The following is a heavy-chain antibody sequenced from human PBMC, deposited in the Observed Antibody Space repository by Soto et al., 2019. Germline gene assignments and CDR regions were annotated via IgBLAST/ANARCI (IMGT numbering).Heavy chain of an antibody. V-gene: IGHV3-33*01. CDR2: IWYDGSKK. CDR1: GFTFSSYA. CDR3: ARGRSGTQTYHQYMEV. J-gene: IGHJ6*03. Sequence: VQLVESGGGVVQPGSSLRLSCAASGFTFSSYAMYWVRHAPGKGLECVAIIWYDGSKKYDADSVKGRFTISRDNSKITLFLQMNSLSAEDTAIYYCARGRSGTQTYHQYMEVWGKGTTVTVSS. D-gene: IGHD1-1*01.